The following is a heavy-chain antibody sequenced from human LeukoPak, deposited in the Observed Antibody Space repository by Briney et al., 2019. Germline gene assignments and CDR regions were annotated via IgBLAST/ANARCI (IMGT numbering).Heavy chain of an antibody. CDR1: GGSISSYY. V-gene: IGHV4-59*01. CDR3: ARSPYYYDSSGYLKYYFDY. D-gene: IGHD3-22*01. CDR2: IYYSGST. Sequence: SETLSLTCTVSGGSISSYYWSWIRQPPGKGLEWIGYIYYSGSTNYNPSLKSRDTISVDTSKNQFSLKLSSVTAADTAVYYCARSPYYYDSSGYLKYYFDYWGQGTLVTVSS. J-gene: IGHJ4*02.